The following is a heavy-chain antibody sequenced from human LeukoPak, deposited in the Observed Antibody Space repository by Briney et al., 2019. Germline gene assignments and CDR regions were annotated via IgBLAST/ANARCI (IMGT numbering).Heavy chain of an antibody. V-gene: IGHV4-39*01. CDR3: ARHRGYRELYCSGGSCYFYYFDY. J-gene: IGHJ4*02. CDR1: GGSISSSSYY. Sequence: SETLSLTCTVSGGSISSSSYYWGWIRQPPGKGLEWIGSIYYSGSTYYNPSLKSRVTISVDTSKNQFSLKLSSVTAADTAVYYCARHRGYRELYCSGGSCYFYYFDYWGQGTLVTVSS. CDR2: IYYSGST. D-gene: IGHD2-15*01.